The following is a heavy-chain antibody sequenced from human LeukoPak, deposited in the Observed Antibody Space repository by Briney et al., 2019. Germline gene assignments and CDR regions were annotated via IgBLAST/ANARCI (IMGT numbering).Heavy chain of an antibody. D-gene: IGHD6-19*01. CDR2: INPNSGDS. V-gene: IGHV1-2*02. Sequence: AASVNVSCKASGYTFTGHYMHWVRQAPGQGLEWMGWINPNSGDSSYAQKFQGRVAMTRDTSISTAYLELSRLRSDDTAVYFCARKTSSGWELDYWGQGTLVTVPS. CDR3: ARKTSSGWELDY. CDR1: GYTFTGHY. J-gene: IGHJ4*02.